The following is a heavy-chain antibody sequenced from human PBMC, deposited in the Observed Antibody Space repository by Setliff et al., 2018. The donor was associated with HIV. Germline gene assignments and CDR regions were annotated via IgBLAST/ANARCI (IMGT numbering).Heavy chain of an antibody. CDR2: IYTSGST. J-gene: IGHJ4*01. V-gene: IGHV4-4*09. Sequence: PSETLSLTCAVYGGSFSTNYWSWVRQPPGKGLEWIGYIYTSGSTNYNPSLRSRVTISIDTSKNQFSLKLNSVTAADTAVYYCATARSYYVFDYWGQGTLVTVSS. CDR1: GGSFSTNY. D-gene: IGHD3-10*02. CDR3: ATARSYYVFDY.